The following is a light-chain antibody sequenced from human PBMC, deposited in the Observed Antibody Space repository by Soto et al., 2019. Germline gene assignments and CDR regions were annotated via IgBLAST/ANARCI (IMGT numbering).Light chain of an antibody. Sequence: DIQLTQSQSSVSSSVVDRVTITCPAIPGISTWLAWYQQKPGKAPKLLIYGASSLQSGVPARFSGSGSGTDFTLTISNLQPEDFATYYCQKANSFPITFGQGTRLEIK. J-gene: IGKJ5*01. CDR2: GAS. V-gene: IGKV1-12*01. CDR3: QKANSFPIT. CDR1: PGISTW.